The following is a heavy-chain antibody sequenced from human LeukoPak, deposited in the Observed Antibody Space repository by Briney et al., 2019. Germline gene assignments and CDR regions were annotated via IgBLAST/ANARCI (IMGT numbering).Heavy chain of an antibody. V-gene: IGHV4-39*07. D-gene: IGHD6-19*01. CDR2: ISYSGST. J-gene: IGHJ4*02. CDR3: ARGPGYSSGWYKDY. Sequence: SETLSLTCTVSGGSISSSSYYWGWIRQPPGKGLEWVGSISYSGSTYYNPSLKSRVTISVDTSKNQFSLKLSSVTAADTAVYYCARGPGYSSGWYKDYWGQGTLVTVSS. CDR1: GGSISSSSYY.